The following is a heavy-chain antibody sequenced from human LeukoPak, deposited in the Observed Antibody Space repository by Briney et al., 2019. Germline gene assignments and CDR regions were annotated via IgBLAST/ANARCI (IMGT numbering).Heavy chain of an antibody. D-gene: IGHD2-8*01. CDR2: ISYDGSNR. Sequence: GGSLRLSCAASGFTFLNYDLHWVRQAPGKGLEWVAVISYDGSNRGYADSVKGRFTISRDNSKNTLFLQMDRLRVEDAAVYYCAREGGCTNDVCYTDASDIWGQGTMVTVSS. CDR3: AREGGCTNDVCYTDASDI. J-gene: IGHJ3*02. CDR1: GFTFLNYD. V-gene: IGHV3-30-3*01.